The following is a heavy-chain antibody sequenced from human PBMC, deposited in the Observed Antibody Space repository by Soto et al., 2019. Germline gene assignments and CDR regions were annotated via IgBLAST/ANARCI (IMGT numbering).Heavy chain of an antibody. D-gene: IGHD4-17*01. CDR1: GYTLTELS. CDR3: ATSFDREAVTTRYYYSVMEN. CDR2: FDPEDGET. V-gene: IGHV1-24*01. J-gene: IGHJ4*02. Sequence: ASVKVSCKVSGYTLTELSMHWVRQAPRKGLERMGGFDPEDGETIYAQKFQGRVTMTEDTSTDTAYMELSSLRSEDTAVYYCATSFDREAVTTRYYYSVMENRGKGTLDPVSS.